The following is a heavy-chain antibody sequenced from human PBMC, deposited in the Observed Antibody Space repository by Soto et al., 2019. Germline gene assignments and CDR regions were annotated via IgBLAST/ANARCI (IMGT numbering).Heavy chain of an antibody. CDR3: AEDYCSGGSCYSWFDP. CDR2: IIPIFGTA. CDR1: GGTFSSYA. J-gene: IGHJ5*02. Sequence: QVQLVQSGAEVKKPGSSVKVSCKASGGTFSSYAISWVRQAPGQGLEWMGGIIPIFGTANYAQKFQGRVTITADDSTSTAYMELSSLRSEDTAVYYCAEDYCSGGSCYSWFDPWGQGTLVTVSS. V-gene: IGHV1-69*01. D-gene: IGHD2-15*01.